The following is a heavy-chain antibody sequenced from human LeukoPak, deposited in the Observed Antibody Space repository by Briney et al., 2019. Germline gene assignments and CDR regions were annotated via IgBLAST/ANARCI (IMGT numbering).Heavy chain of an antibody. CDR1: RFSFNTYW. D-gene: IGHD6-19*01. J-gene: IGHJ5*02. Sequence: RAGGSLRLSCAASRFSFNTYWMSWVRQAPGKGLEWVATINRDGIGKHYVDPVKGRFTISRDNAKNSLYLQMDSLRVEDTAVYYCARGHSSGWYKFDPWGQGTLVTVSS. CDR2: INRDGIGK. V-gene: IGHV3-7*01. CDR3: ARGHSSGWYKFDP.